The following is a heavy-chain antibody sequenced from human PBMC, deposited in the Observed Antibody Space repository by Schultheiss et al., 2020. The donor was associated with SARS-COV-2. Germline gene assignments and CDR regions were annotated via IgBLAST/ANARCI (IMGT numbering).Heavy chain of an antibody. CDR1: GFTFSSYW. V-gene: IGHV3-7*01. J-gene: IGHJ6*02. D-gene: IGHD3-9*01. Sequence: GGSLRLSCAASGFTFSSYWMSWVRQAPGKGLEWVANIKQDGSEKYYVDSVKGRFTISRDNAKNSLYLQMNSLRAEDTAVYYCAREPDYDTNYYYGMDVWGQGTTVTVSS. CDR3: AREPDYDTNYYYGMDV. CDR2: IKQDGSEK.